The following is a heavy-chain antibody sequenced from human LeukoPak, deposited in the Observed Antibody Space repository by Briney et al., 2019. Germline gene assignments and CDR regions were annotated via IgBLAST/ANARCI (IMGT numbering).Heavy chain of an antibody. CDR3: ARDIELST. D-gene: IGHD3-16*02. CDR2: ISGSGAGT. Sequence: HPGGSLRPSCAASGFTFSSYAMSWVRQAPGKGLEWVSSISGSGAGTYYADSVKGRFTISRDNSKNTLYLQMDSLRAEDTAVYYCARDIELSTWGLGTMVTVSS. V-gene: IGHV3-23*01. CDR1: GFTFSSYA. J-gene: IGHJ3*01.